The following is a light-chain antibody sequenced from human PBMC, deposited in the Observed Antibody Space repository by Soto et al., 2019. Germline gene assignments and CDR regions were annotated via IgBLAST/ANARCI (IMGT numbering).Light chain of an antibody. J-gene: IGKJ3*01. CDR2: AVS. V-gene: IGKV1-33*01. CDR1: QDIRGY. CDR3: QQHNNVRTS. Sequence: DIQMTQSPSSLSASVGARVTITCQASQDIRGYLNWSQHSPGKAPKLLIYAVSNLETGVPSRFRGRRSWTDFTFTIRNLQPEDITTYYCQQHNNVRTSFDAGT.